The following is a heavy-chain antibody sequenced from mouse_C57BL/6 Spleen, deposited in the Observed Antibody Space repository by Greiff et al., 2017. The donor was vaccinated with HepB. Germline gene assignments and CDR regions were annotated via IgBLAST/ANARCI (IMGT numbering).Heavy chain of an antibody. CDR2: INPSTGGT. CDR1: GYSFTGYY. CDR3: ARNYEGYYAMDY. Sequence: EVQLQQSGPELVKPGASVKISCKASGYSFTGYYMHWVKQSSEKSLEWIGEINPSTGGTSYNQKFKGKATLTVDKSSSTAYMQLKSLTSEDSAVYYCARNYEGYYAMDYWGQGTSVTVSS. J-gene: IGHJ4*01. D-gene: IGHD2-4*01. V-gene: IGHV1-43*01.